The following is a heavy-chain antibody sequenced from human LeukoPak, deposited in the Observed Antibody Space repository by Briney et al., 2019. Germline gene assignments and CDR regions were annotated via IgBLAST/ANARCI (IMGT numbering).Heavy chain of an antibody. CDR3: ARYYDFWSGYQNWFDP. CDR2: ISHDGSNK. Sequence: PGGSLRLSCAASGFTFSCYAMHWVRQAPGKGLEWVAVISHDGSNKYYADSVKGRFTTSRDNAKNSLYLQMNSLRAEDTAVYYCARYYDFWSGYQNWFDPWGQGTLVTVSS. CDR1: GFTFSCYA. D-gene: IGHD3-3*01. V-gene: IGHV3-30-3*01. J-gene: IGHJ5*02.